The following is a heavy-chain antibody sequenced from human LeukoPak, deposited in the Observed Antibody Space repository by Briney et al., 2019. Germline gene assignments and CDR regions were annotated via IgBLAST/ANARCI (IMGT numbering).Heavy chain of an antibody. CDR3: ATYGASTDFDY. CDR2: ISWNGGSI. V-gene: IGHV3-9*01. CDR1: GFTFDDYA. D-gene: IGHD4/OR15-4a*01. Sequence: GGSLRLSCAASGFTFDDYAMHWVRQAPGKGLEWVSGISWNGGSIGYADSVKGRFTISRDNGKNSLYLQMNSLRAEDTALYYCATYGASTDFDYWGQGTLVTVSS. J-gene: IGHJ4*02.